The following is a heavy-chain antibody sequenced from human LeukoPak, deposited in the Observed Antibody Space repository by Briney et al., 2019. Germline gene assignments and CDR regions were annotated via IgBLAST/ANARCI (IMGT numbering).Heavy chain of an antibody. D-gene: IGHD1-14*01. V-gene: IGHV3-74*01. CDR1: GFTFSSHL. Sequence: AGGSLRLSCAASGFTFSSHLMHWVRQAQGTGLVWVSSVKSDGTATNYADSVKGRFTISRDNAKNTLYLQMNGLRVEDTAVYYCVRKFATGDWGQGTLVTVSS. CDR2: VKSDGTAT. J-gene: IGHJ4*02. CDR3: VRKFATGD.